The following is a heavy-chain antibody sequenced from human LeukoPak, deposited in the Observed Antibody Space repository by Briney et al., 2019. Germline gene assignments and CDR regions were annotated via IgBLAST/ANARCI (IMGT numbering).Heavy chain of an antibody. J-gene: IGHJ4*02. Sequence: SGGSLRLSCAASGFTFSSYGMTWVRQAPGKGLEWVSAITSSGGSTYYGDSVKGRFTISRDNSRNTLYLQMNSLRVDDTAVYYCARDLCWGCFDDWGQGNLVTVSS. CDR2: ITSSGGST. D-gene: IGHD3-10*02. V-gene: IGHV3-23*01. CDR3: ARDLCWGCFDD. CDR1: GFTFSSYG.